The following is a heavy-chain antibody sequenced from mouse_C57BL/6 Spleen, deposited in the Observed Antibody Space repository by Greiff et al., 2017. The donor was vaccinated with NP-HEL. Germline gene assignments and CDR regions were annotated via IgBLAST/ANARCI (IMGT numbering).Heavy chain of an antibody. J-gene: IGHJ2*01. CDR1: GYAFSSYW. CDR2: IYPGDGDT. V-gene: IGHV1-80*01. D-gene: IGHD1-1*01. CDR3: ARLTTVVAFDY. Sequence: QVQLQQSGAELVKPGASVKISCKASGYAFSSYWMNWVKQRPGKGLEWIGQIYPGDGDTNYNGKFKGKATLTADKSSSTAYMQLSSLTSEDSAVYFCARLTTVVAFDYWGQGTTLTVSS.